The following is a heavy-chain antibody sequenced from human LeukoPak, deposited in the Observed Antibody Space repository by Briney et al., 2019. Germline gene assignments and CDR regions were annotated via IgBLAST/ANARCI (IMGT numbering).Heavy chain of an antibody. J-gene: IGHJ4*02. CDR1: GFTFSSYA. D-gene: IGHD6-6*01. Sequence: GGSLRLSCAASGFTFSSYAMSWVRHAPGKGLELVSAISGSGGSTYYADSVKGRFTISRDYSKNTLYLQMNSLRAEDTAVYYCAKVEAARPGGHLVGWGQGTLVTVSS. V-gene: IGHV3-23*01. CDR2: ISGSGGST. CDR3: AKVEAARPGGHLVG.